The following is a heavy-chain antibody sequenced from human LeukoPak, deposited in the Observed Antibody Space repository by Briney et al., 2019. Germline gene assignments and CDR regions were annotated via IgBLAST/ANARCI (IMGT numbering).Heavy chain of an antibody. CDR1: GFTFSSYW. J-gene: IGHJ3*02. CDR2: IIRDGSST. D-gene: IGHD2-15*01. CDR3: ARDAATHRRYCSGDACHSNDAFDI. Sequence: GGSLRLSCAASGFTFSSYWMHWVRQAPGKGLVWVSRIIRDGSSTTYADSVKGRFTISRDNAKNTLYLQMNSLRAEDTAVYYCARDAATHRRYCSGDACHSNDAFDIWGQGTMVTVSS. V-gene: IGHV3-74*01.